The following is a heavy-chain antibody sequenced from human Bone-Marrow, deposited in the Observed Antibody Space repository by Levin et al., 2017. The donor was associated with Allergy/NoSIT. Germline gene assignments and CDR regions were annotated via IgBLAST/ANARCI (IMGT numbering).Heavy chain of an antibody. D-gene: IGHD1-26*01. Sequence: GGSLRLSCAASGFTFSSYSMNWVRQAPGKGLEWVSSISSSSSYIYYADSVKGRFTISRDNAKNSLYLQMNSLRAEDTAVYYCARAEVGATCWYFDLWGRGTLVTVSS. CDR3: ARAEVGATCWYFDL. CDR2: ISSSSSYI. V-gene: IGHV3-21*01. J-gene: IGHJ2*01. CDR1: GFTFSSYS.